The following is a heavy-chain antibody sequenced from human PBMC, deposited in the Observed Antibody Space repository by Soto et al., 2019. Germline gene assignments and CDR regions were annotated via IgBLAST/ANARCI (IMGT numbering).Heavy chain of an antibody. CDR1: GASISTYY. CDR2: IYYTGIT. J-gene: IGHJ6*02. D-gene: IGHD3-3*01. CDR3: ARTRVGNQYYGGRDG. V-gene: IGHV4-59*01. Sequence: QVQLQESGPGLVKPSETLSLACTVSGASISTYYYSWIRQAPGKALEWIGYIYYTGITTYNPSLASRGSIAQDTSKNRLALTMTSVTAADTAVYYCARTRVGNQYYGGRDGWGQGTTVSVSS.